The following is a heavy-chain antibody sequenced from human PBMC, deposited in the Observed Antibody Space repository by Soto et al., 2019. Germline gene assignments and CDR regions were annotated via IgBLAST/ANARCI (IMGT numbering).Heavy chain of an antibody. Sequence: ASVKVSCKASGYTFTSYGISWVRHAPGQGLEWMGWISAYNGNTNYAQKLQGRVTMTTDTSTSTAYMELRSLRSDDTAVYYCARIGAYCSGGSCPEGWFDPWGQGTLVTVSS. V-gene: IGHV1-18*01. CDR2: ISAYNGNT. J-gene: IGHJ5*02. CDR1: GYTFTSYG. D-gene: IGHD2-15*01. CDR3: ARIGAYCSGGSCPEGWFDP.